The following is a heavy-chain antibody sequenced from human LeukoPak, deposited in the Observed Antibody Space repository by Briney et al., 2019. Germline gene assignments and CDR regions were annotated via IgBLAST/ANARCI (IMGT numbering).Heavy chain of an antibody. D-gene: IGHD3-10*01. CDR3: ARRAYGSGSYGDY. CDR2: IYPGDSDT. J-gene: IGHJ4*02. CDR1: GYSFTSYW. V-gene: IGHV5-51*01. Sequence: GESLKISCECSGYSFTSYWIGWVRQMPGKGLEWMGIIYPGDSDTRYSPSFQGQVTISADKTISTAYLQWSSLKASDTAMYYCARRAYGSGSYGDYWGQGALVTVSS.